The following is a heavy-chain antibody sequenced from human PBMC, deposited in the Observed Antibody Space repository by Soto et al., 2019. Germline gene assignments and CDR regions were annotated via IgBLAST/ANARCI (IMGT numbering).Heavy chain of an antibody. CDR3: AHRESDREAY. V-gene: IGHV2-5*02. CDR2: IYWDDDK. D-gene: IGHD1-26*01. J-gene: IGHJ4*02. CDR1: GFSLNNGGVG. Sequence: QITLKESGPTLVKPTQTLTLTCTFSGFSLNNGGVGVGWIRQSPGKALEWLALIYWDDDKRYNPSLESRLTITKATSKNQVILTMTKMDPVDTGTYYCAHRESDREAYWGQGTMVTVSS.